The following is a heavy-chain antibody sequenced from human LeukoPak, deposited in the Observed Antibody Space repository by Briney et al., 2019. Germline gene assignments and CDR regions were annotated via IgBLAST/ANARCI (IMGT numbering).Heavy chain of an antibody. V-gene: IGHV1-2*02. J-gene: IGHJ4*02. Sequence: ASVKVSCKASGYTFTGYYMHWVRQAPGQGLEWMGWINPNSGGTNYAQKFQERVTITRDMSTGTAYMELSSLRSEDTAVYYCATLLSFLVPGGFYWGQGTLVSVSS. CDR1: GYTFTGYY. D-gene: IGHD3-10*01. CDR3: ATLLSFLVPGGFY. CDR2: INPNSGGT.